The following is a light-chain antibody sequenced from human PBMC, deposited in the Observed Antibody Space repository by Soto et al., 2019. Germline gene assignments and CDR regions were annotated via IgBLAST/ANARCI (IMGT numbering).Light chain of an antibody. Sequence: EIVLTQSPGTLSLSPGERATLSCRASQSVSSSYLAWYQQKPGQAPRLLIYGASSRATGIQARFSGSGSGTDFPLTISKLEHEDFALYYCQQYGSAPPFTFGPGTKVDIK. J-gene: IGKJ3*01. CDR3: QQYGSAPPFT. CDR1: QSVSSSY. CDR2: GAS. V-gene: IGKV3-20*01.